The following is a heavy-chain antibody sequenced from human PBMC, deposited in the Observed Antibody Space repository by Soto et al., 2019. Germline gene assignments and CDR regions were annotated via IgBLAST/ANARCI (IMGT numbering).Heavy chain of an antibody. CDR3: ARMYSSGSGWFHP. J-gene: IGHJ5*02. D-gene: IGHD6-19*01. CDR1: GYSITAGGYY. CDR2: FYSSGSI. Sequence: SETLSLTCFVSGYSITAGGYYWSWIRHHPGKGLEWIGSFYSSGSIIYNPSLRSRVSISGDTSSNQFSMSLTSVTAADTARYYCARMYSSGSGWFHPWGQGTLVTVSS. V-gene: IGHV4-31*03.